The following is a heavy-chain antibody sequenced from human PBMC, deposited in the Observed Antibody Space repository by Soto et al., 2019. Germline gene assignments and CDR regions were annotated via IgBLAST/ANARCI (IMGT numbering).Heavy chain of an antibody. CDR2: IIPIFGTA. CDR3: ARATTYYDYVWGSYNAFDI. J-gene: IGHJ3*02. D-gene: IGHD3-16*01. Sequence: QVQLVQSGAEVKKPGSSVKVSCKASGGTFSSYAISWVRQAPGQGLEWMGGIIPIFGTANYAQKFQGRVTITADESTSTAYMELSSLRSEDTAVYYCARATTYYDYVWGSYNAFDIWCQGTMVTVSS. CDR1: GGTFSSYA. V-gene: IGHV1-69*01.